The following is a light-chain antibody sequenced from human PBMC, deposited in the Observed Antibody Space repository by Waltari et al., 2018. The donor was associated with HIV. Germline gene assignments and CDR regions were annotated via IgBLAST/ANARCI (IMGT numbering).Light chain of an antibody. V-gene: IGLV1-44*01. J-gene: IGLJ1*01. CDR2: GHN. CDR3: SAWDDSLRATV. CDR1: FPNLGANT. Sequence: QSVMSHQPSASGTPGQTVTISCSGRFPNLGANTVNWYQQIPGTAPRLLIYGHNQRPSVVPDRFSGSRSGTSASLTIGGLQSEDEADYYCSAWDDSLRATVFGTGTRVTVL.